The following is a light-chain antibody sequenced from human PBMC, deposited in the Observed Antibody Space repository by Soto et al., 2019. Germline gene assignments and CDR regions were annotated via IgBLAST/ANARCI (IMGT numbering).Light chain of an antibody. CDR1: QGIDSS. CDR2: AAS. CDR3: QHYVSPPIT. Sequence: ILLTQSPSSLSASVGDRVTITCRASQGIDSSFAWYQQKPGKAPKLLIYAASSLQSGVPSRFSDSGSGTDFTLTISRLEPEDFAVYYCQHYVSPPITFGQGTRLEIK. J-gene: IGKJ5*01. V-gene: IGKV1-9*01.